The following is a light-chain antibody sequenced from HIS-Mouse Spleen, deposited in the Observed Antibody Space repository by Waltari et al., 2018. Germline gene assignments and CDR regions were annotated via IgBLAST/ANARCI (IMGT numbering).Light chain of an antibody. V-gene: IGLV2-14*03. Sequence: QSALTQPASVSGSPGQSITISCTGTSSDVGGYNYVSWYQQHPGKAPKLMIYDVSNRPSGVSNRVSGSKSRNTASLTISGLQAEDEADYYCSSYTSSSFNVVFGGGTKLTVL. CDR1: SSDVGGYNY. J-gene: IGLJ2*01. CDR3: SSYTSSSFNVV. CDR2: DVS.